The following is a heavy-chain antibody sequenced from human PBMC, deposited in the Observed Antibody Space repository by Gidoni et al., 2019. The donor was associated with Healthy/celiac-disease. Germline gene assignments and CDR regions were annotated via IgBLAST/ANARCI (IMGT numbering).Heavy chain of an antibody. Sequence: QVQLVESGGGVVQPGRSLRLSCAASGFTFSSYGMHWVRQAPGKGLEWVAVISYDGSNKYYADSVKGRFTISRDNSKNTLYLQMNSLRAEDTAVYYCAKDIEAYSSGWYDYYGMDVWGQGTTVTVSS. CDR2: ISYDGSNK. CDR1: GFTFSSYG. J-gene: IGHJ6*02. CDR3: AKDIEAYSSGWYDYYGMDV. V-gene: IGHV3-30*18. D-gene: IGHD6-19*01.